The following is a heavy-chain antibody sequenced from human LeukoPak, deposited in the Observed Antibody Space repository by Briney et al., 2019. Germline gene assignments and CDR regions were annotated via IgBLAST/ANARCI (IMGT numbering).Heavy chain of an antibody. CDR3: ARVWVRRGIDY. CDR2: IYYSGNT. J-gene: IGHJ4*02. CDR1: GGSISSYY. D-gene: IGHD3-10*01. V-gene: IGHV4-59*01. Sequence: SETLSLTCTVSGGSISSYYWSWIRQPPGKGLEWIGYIYYSGNTNYNPSLKSRVTISVDTSKNQFSLKLSSVTAAGTAVYYCARVWVRRGIDYWGQGTLVTVSS.